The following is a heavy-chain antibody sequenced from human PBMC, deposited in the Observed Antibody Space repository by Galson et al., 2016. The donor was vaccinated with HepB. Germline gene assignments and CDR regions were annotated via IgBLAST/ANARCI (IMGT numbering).Heavy chain of an antibody. D-gene: IGHD2/OR15-2a*01. J-gene: IGHJ3*02. CDR2: ISLDGSRT. V-gene: IGHV3-74*01. Sequence: SLRLSCAASEFTFRNYWMRWARQAPGEGLVWVSRISLDGSRTNYADSVKGRFTISRNNAKSALYLQMNSLTADDTALYYCVRGRDLWNAFDIWGQGTMVTVSS. CDR1: EFTFRNYW. CDR3: VRGRDLWNAFDI.